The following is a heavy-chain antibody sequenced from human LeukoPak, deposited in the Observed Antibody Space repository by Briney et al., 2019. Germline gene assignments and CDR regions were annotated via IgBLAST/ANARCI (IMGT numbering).Heavy chain of an antibody. Sequence: PGGSLRLSCAASGFTFDDYAMHWVRQAPGKGLEWVSGISWNSGSIGYADSVKGRFTISRDNAKNSLYLQMNSLRAEDTALYYCAKDISGGSVADAFDIWGQGTMVTVSS. CDR1: GFTFDDYA. CDR3: AKDISGGSVADAFDI. D-gene: IGHD4-23*01. V-gene: IGHV3-9*01. J-gene: IGHJ3*02. CDR2: ISWNSGSI.